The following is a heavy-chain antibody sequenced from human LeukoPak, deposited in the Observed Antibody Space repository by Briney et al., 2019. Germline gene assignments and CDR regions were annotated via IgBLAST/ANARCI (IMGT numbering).Heavy chain of an antibody. J-gene: IGHJ4*02. CDR2: INPSGDIT. V-gene: IGHV1-46*01. CDR1: GYTFTNYF. D-gene: IGHD5-24*01. Sequence: ASVKVSCKASGYTFTNYFMHWVRQAPGQGLEWMGLINPSGDITSYAQKVRGRVTMTRDTSTSTLYMELSSLRSEDTAIYYCARAVEMANILDYWGQGTLVTVSS. CDR3: ARAVEMANILDY.